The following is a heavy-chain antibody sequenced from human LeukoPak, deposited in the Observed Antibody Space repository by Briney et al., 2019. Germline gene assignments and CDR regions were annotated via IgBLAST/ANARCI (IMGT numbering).Heavy chain of an antibody. J-gene: IGHJ6*03. V-gene: IGHV1-2*02. CDR1: GYTFTGYY. Sequence: ASVKVSCKASGYTFTGYYMHWVRQAPGQGLEWMGWINPNSGGTNYAQKFQGRVTITADKSTSTAYMELSSLRSEDTAVYYCASPSSTSHYYYYYYMDVWGKGTTVTVSS. CDR3: ASPSSTSHYYYYYYMDV. D-gene: IGHD2-2*01. CDR2: INPNSGGT.